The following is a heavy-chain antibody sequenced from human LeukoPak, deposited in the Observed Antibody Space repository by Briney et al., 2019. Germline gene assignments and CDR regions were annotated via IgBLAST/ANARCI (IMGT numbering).Heavy chain of an antibody. CDR2: ISSSSSYI. D-gene: IGHD2-15*01. CDR1: GLTFSSYS. CDR3: AREGGYCSGGSCLNKNWFDP. J-gene: IGHJ5*02. V-gene: IGHV3-21*01. Sequence: KAGGSLRLSCAASGLTFSSYSMNWVRQAPGKGLEWVSSISSSSSYIYYADSVKGRFTISRDNAKNSLYLQMNSLRAEDTAVYYCAREGGYCSGGSCLNKNWFDPWGQGTLVTVSS.